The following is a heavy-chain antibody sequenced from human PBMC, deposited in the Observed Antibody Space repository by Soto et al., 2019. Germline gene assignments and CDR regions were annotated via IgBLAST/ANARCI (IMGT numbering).Heavy chain of an antibody. Sequence: GGSLRLSCAASGFTFSSYGMHWVRQAPGKGLEWVAVIWYDGSNKYYADSVKGRFTISRDNSKNTLYLQMNSLRAEDTAVYYCARDLDEYYYYYMDVWGKGTTVTVSS. V-gene: IGHV3-33*01. J-gene: IGHJ6*03. CDR1: GFTFSSYG. CDR3: ARDLDEYYYYYMDV. CDR2: IWYDGSNK.